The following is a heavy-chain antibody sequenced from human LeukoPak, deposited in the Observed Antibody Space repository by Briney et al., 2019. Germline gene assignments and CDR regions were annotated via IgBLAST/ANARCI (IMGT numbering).Heavy chain of an antibody. Sequence: PGGSLRLSCAASGFTFSSYWMSWVRQAPGKGLEWVANIKQDGSEKYYVDSVKGRFTISRDNAKNSLYLQMNSLRAEDTAVYYCARRWHDYGDLLYYFDYWGQGTLVTVSS. CDR2: IKQDGSEK. CDR3: ARRWHDYGDLLYYFDY. J-gene: IGHJ4*02. V-gene: IGHV3-7*01. D-gene: IGHD4-17*01. CDR1: GFTFSSYW.